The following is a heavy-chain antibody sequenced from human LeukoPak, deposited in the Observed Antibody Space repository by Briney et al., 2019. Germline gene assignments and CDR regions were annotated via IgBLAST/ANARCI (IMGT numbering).Heavy chain of an antibody. V-gene: IGHV4-59*12. J-gene: IGHJ6*02. Sequence: PSETLSLTCTVSTGSISSYYWSWIRQPPGKALEWIGFIYYSGSTNYNPSLTSRVTISVDTSKNQFSLKLSSVTAADTAVYYCARKSVVPAVISYYYYGMDVWGQGTTVTVSS. CDR3: ARKSVVPAVISYYYYGMDV. D-gene: IGHD2-2*02. CDR2: IYYSGST. CDR1: TGSISSYY.